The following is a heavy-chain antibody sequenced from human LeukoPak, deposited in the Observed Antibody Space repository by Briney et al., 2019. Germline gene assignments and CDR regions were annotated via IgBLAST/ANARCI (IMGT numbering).Heavy chain of an antibody. CDR1: GFTFSSYA. CDR2: IIGSGDST. CDR3: ARAMVEMTTIIYYFDY. D-gene: IGHD5-24*01. Sequence: GGSLRLSCAASGFTFSSYAMSWVRQAPGKGLEWVSSIIGSGDSTYYADSVKGRFTISRDNSKNTLSLQMNSLRVEGTAVYYCARAMVEMTTIIYYFDYWGQGTLVTVSS. V-gene: IGHV3-23*01. J-gene: IGHJ4*02.